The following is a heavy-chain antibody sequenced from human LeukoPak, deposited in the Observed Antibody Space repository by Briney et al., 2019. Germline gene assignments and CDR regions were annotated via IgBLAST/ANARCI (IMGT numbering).Heavy chain of an antibody. CDR1: GFTFSSYS. V-gene: IGHV3-21*01. J-gene: IGHJ6*03. D-gene: IGHD3-16*01. Sequence: GGSLRLSCAASGFTFSSYSMNWVRQAPGKGLEWVSSISSSSSYIYYADSVKGRFTISRDNAKNSLYLQMNSLRAEDTAVYYCARESYYDYVWGSSPYYYYYMDVWGKGTTVTVSS. CDR3: ARESYYDYVWGSSPYYYYYMDV. CDR2: ISSSSSYI.